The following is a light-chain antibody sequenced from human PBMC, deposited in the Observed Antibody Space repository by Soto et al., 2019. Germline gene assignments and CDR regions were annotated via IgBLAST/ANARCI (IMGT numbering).Light chain of an antibody. CDR2: EVT. CDR1: STDVGGYNY. CDR3: SSYTSSTAYV. V-gene: IGLV2-14*01. Sequence: QSVLAQPPSAAGSPGQSVTISCTGTSTDVGGYNYVSWYQQYPGKAPKLILYEVTNRPSGVSDRFSGSKSGNTASLTISGLQAEDEADYYCSSYTSSTAYVFGTGTKVTVL. J-gene: IGLJ1*01.